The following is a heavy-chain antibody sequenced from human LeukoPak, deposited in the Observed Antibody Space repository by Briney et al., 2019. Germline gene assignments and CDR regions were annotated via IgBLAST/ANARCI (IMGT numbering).Heavy chain of an antibody. Sequence: ASVKVSCKASGYTFTGYYTHWVRQAPGQGLEWMGRIHPNNGGTNYAQKFQDRVTMTRDTSISTAYMELSRLRSDDTAVYYCARLGYCSGGNCYSGDGNAFDIWGQGTRVTVSS. CDR1: GYTFTGYY. D-gene: IGHD2-15*01. J-gene: IGHJ3*02. CDR2: IHPNNGGT. CDR3: ARLGYCSGGNCYSGDGNAFDI. V-gene: IGHV1-2*06.